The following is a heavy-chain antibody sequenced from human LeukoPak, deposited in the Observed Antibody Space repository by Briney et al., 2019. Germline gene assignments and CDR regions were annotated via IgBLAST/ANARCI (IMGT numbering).Heavy chain of an antibody. CDR1: GGSFSGYY. Sequence: PSETLSLTCAVYGGSFSGYYWSWIRQPPGKGLEWIGEINHSGSTNYNPSLKSRVTISVDTSKNQFSLKLSSVTAADTAVYYCATDDYGELFDYWGQGTLVTVSS. D-gene: IGHD4-17*01. CDR2: INHSGST. V-gene: IGHV4-34*01. CDR3: ATDDYGELFDY. J-gene: IGHJ4*02.